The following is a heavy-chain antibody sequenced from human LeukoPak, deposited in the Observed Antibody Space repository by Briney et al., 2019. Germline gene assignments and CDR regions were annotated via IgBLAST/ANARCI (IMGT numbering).Heavy chain of an antibody. CDR1: GYSFTSQW. D-gene: IGHD3-22*01. J-gene: IGHJ3*02. V-gene: IGHV5-51*01. CDR3: ATQGPYYYDRSGQGAFDI. Sequence: GESLKISCKGSGYSFTSQWIGWVRQMPGKGLEWMGFIYPDDSDTRYSPSFQGQVTISADKSITTAYLQWSSLKASDTAMYYCATQGPYYYDRSGQGAFDIWGQGTMVTVSS. CDR2: IYPDDSDT.